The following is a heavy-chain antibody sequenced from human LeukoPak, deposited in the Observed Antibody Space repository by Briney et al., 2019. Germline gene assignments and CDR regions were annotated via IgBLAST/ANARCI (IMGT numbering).Heavy chain of an antibody. V-gene: IGHV4-59*01. D-gene: IGHD3-3*01. CDR2: IYYSGST. CDR1: GGSISSYY. CDR3: ARGGVYYDFWSGYYAFDI. J-gene: IGHJ3*02. Sequence: SETLSLTCTVSGGSISSYYWSWIRQPPGKGLEWIGYIYYSGSTNYNPSLKSRVTISADTSKNQFSLKLSSVTAADTAVYYCARGGVYYDFWSGYYAFDIWGQGTMVTVSS.